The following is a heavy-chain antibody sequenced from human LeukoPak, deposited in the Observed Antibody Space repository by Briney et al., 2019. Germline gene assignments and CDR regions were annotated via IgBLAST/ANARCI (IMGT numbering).Heavy chain of an antibody. CDR2: ISAYNGNT. CDR3: ARATYYDFWSGYFYYYYYMDV. CDR1: GYTFTIYG. V-gene: IGHV1-18*01. J-gene: IGHJ6*03. D-gene: IGHD3-3*01. Sequence: AASVKVSCKASGYTFTIYGISWVRQAPGQGLEWMGWISAYNGNTNYAQKLQGRVTMTTDTSTSTAYMELRSLRSDDTAVYYCARATYYDFWSGYFYYYYYMDVWGKGTTVTVSS.